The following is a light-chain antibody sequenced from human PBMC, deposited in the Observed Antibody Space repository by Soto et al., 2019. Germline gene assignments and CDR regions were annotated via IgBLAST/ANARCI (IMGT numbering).Light chain of an antibody. CDR1: QSVNAN. CDR3: QQYNTWLWT. J-gene: IGKJ1*01. Sequence: EVVMTQSPATLSVSPGERATLSCRASQSVNANLAWYQQKPGQAPRLLIHGASNRATGIPARFSGSGFGTEFMLTISRLQSEDFAVYYCQQYNTWLWTFGQGTKVEI. V-gene: IGKV3-15*01. CDR2: GAS.